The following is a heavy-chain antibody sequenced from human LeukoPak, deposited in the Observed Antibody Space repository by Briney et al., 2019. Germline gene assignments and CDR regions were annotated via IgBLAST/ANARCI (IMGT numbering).Heavy chain of an antibody. D-gene: IGHD1-26*01. Sequence: ASVKVSCKTSGYTFTSFGISWVRQAPGQGLEWMGWICTYNGNTDYAQNLQGRVTMTTETSTSTAYMELRSLRSDDTAVYYCARAYVGATGGPAFDIWGQGTMVTVSS. CDR3: ARAYVGATGGPAFDI. CDR2: ICTYNGNT. J-gene: IGHJ3*02. CDR1: GYTFTSFG. V-gene: IGHV1-18*01.